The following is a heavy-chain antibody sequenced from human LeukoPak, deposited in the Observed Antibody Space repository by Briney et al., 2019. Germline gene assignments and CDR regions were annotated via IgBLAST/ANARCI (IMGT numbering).Heavy chain of an antibody. D-gene: IGHD3-16*02. Sequence: PSETLSLTCTVSGDSIITYYWSWIRQPPGKGLEWIGYMYYSGSTNYNPSLKSRVTISVDKSRNQFSLKVTSVTAADTAVFYCARHYVDIRTVGASYYYYGLDVRGQGTTVTVSS. J-gene: IGHJ6*02. CDR3: ARHYVDIRTVGASYYYYGLDV. CDR2: MYYSGST. V-gene: IGHV4-59*08. CDR1: GDSIITYY.